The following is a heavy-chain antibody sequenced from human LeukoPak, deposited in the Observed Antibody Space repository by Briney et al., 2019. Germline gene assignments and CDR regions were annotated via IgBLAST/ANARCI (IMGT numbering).Heavy chain of an antibody. Sequence: SETLSLTCTVSGGSISSSSYYWGWTRQPPGKGLEWIGSIYYSGSTYYNPSLKSRVTISVDTSKNQFSLKLSSVTAADTAVYYCARTSSSWDFDYWGQGTLVTVSS. D-gene: IGHD6-13*01. V-gene: IGHV4-39*07. CDR3: ARTSSSWDFDY. CDR2: IYYSGST. CDR1: GGSISSSSYY. J-gene: IGHJ4*02.